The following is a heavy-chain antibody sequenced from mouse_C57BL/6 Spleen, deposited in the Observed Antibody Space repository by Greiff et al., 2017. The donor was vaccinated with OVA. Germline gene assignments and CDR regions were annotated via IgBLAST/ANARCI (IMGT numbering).Heavy chain of an antibody. CDR3: ARRLLYYAMDY. CDR2: IDPSDSYT. J-gene: IGHJ4*01. V-gene: IGHV1-50*01. CDR1: GYTFTSYW. D-gene: IGHD1-2*01. Sequence: QVHVKQPGAELVKPGASVKLSCKASGYTFTSYWMQWVKQRPGQGLEWIGEIDPSDSYTNYNQKFKGKATLTVDTSSSTAYMQLSSLTSEDSAVYYCARRLLYYAMDYWGQGTSVTVSS.